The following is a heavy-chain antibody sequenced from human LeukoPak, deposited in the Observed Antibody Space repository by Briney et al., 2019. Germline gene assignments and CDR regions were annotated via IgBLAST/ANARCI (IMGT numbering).Heavy chain of an antibody. V-gene: IGHV4-34*01. CDR3: AKSPSRYNWNFDY. J-gene: IGHJ4*02. CDR1: GGSFSGYY. Sequence: SETLSLTCAVYGGSFSGYYWSWIRQPPGKGLEWIGEINHSGSTDYNPSLKSRVTISVDTSKNQFSLKVTSVTAADTAVYYCAKSPSRYNWNFDYWGQGILVVVSS. CDR2: INHSGST. D-gene: IGHD1-20*01.